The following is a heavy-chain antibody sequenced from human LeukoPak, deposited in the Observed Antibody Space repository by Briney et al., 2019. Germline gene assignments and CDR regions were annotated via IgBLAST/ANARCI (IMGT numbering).Heavy chain of an antibody. V-gene: IGHV1-18*01. CDR3: ARVYGSEGYDY. Sequence: ASVKVSCKASGYTFTSYAMHWVRQAPGQGLEWMGWISAYNGNTNYAQKLQGRVTMTTDTSTSTAYMELRSLRSDDTAVYYCARVYGSEGYDYWGQGTLVTVSS. J-gene: IGHJ4*02. CDR1: GYTFTSYA. D-gene: IGHD1-26*01. CDR2: ISAYNGNT.